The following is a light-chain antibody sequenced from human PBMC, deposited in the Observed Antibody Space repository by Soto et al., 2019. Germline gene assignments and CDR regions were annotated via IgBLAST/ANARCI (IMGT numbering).Light chain of an antibody. J-gene: IGKJ4*01. CDR1: QSINRH. Sequence: EIVLTQSPATLSLSPGERATLSCRASQSINRHLAWYRQKPGQAPRLLIYDASNGATGIPARFSGSGSGTDFTLTISSLEPEDFGVYYCQQRSNWPPVTFGGGTKVDI. V-gene: IGKV3-11*01. CDR3: QQRSNWPPVT. CDR2: DAS.